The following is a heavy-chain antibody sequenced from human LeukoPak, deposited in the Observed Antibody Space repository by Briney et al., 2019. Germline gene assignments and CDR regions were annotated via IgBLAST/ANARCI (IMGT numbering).Heavy chain of an antibody. CDR1: GFTFSSYS. J-gene: IGHJ6*02. Sequence: GGSLGLSCAASGFTFSSYSMNWVRQAPGKGLEWVSSISSSSSYIYYADSVKGRFTISRDNSKNTLYLQMNSLRAEDTAVYYCAKVAAAGYYYYYGMDVWGQGTTVTVSS. D-gene: IGHD6-13*01. CDR2: ISSSSSYI. CDR3: AKVAAAGYYYYYGMDV. V-gene: IGHV3-21*04.